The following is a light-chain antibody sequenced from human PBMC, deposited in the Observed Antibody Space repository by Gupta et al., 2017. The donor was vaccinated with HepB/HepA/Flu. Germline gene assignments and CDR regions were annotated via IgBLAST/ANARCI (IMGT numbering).Light chain of an antibody. V-gene: IGLV2-11*01. CDR2: DVD. Sequence: QSALTQPRSVSGSPGQSVTISCTGTSSDVGGYKYVSWYQQHPGKAPKLIIYDVDERPSGVPDRFSGSKSGNTASLTISGLQAEDEAEYYCCSYEGRHPSVVFGGGTKLTVL. CDR1: SSDVGGYKY. CDR3: CSYEGRHPSVV. J-gene: IGLJ2*01.